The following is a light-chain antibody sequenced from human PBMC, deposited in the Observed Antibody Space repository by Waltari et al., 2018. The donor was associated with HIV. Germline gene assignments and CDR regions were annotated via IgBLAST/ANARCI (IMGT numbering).Light chain of an antibody. Sequence: QSVLTQPPSVSAAPGQKVSISCSGSSSNIEDIYLSWYQQRPGTAPKLLIFETNTRPSGIPDRFSGSKSGTSATLVITGLQTGDEADYYCGTWDRSLNTGIFGGGTKLTVL. V-gene: IGLV1-51*02. CDR2: ETN. CDR3: GTWDRSLNTGI. J-gene: IGLJ2*01. CDR1: SSNIEDIY.